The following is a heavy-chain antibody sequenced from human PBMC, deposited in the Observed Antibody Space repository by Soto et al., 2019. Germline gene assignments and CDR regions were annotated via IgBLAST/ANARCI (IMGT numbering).Heavy chain of an antibody. CDR3: ALTGTTSSWFDP. Sequence: SETLSLTCAVSGGSISSSNWWSWVRQPPGKGLEWIGEIYHSGSTNYNPSLMSRVTISVDNSKNQFSLKLSTVTAADTAVYYCALTGTTSSWFDPWGQGTLVTVSS. CDR2: IYHSGST. V-gene: IGHV4-4*02. J-gene: IGHJ5*02. D-gene: IGHD1-7*01. CDR1: GGSISSSNW.